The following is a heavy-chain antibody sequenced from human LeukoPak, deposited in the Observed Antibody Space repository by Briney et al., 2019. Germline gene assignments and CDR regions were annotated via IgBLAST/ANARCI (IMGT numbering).Heavy chain of an antibody. D-gene: IGHD3-10*01. V-gene: IGHV3-9*01. CDR3: AKGMTDGPLDAFDI. CDR1: GFTFDDYA. Sequence: GRSLRLSCAASGFTFDDYAMHWVRQAPGKGLEGVSGISWNSGSIVYADSVKGRFTLSRDNAQNSLYLQMNSLRTEYTALYYCAKGMTDGPLDAFDIWGQGTMVTVSS. CDR2: ISWNSGSI. J-gene: IGHJ3*02.